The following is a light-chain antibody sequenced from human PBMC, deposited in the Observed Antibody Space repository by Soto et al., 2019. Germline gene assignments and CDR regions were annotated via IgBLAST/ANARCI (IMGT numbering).Light chain of an antibody. CDR3: AVWDDNLSGV. V-gene: IGLV1-47*01. CDR2: RNN. CDR1: SSNIGSNY. Sequence: QSVLTQPPSASGTPGQRVTISCSGSSSNIGSNYVYWYQQLPGTAPKLLIYRNNQRPSGVPDRFSGSKSGTSASLAISGLRSEDEADYYCAVWDDNLSGVFGGGTKVTVL. J-gene: IGLJ3*02.